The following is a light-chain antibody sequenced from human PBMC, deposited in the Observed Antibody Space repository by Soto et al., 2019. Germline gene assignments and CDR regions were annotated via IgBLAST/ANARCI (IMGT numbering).Light chain of an antibody. J-gene: IGLJ3*02. CDR3: QSYDSSLSDWV. Sequence: QSVLTQPPSVSGAPGQRVTISCTGSSSNIGAGYDVHWYQQLPETAPKLLIYGNNNRPSGVPDRFSGSKSGTSASLAITGLQAEDEADYYCQSYDSSLSDWVFGGGTKLTVL. CDR1: SSNIGAGYD. CDR2: GNN. V-gene: IGLV1-40*01.